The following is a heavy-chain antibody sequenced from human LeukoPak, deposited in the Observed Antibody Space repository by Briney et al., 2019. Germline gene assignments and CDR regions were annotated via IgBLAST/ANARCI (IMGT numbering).Heavy chain of an antibody. CDR2: ITSDSVTM. Sequence: PGGSLRLSCAASGFTFSTYSMNWVRQPPGKELEWVSYITSDSVTMFYADSVKGRFTISRDNAENSLYLQMNNLRAEDTAVYYCAKDLTNFYDSSSYYPGDYWGQGTLVTVSS. D-gene: IGHD3-22*01. J-gene: IGHJ4*02. CDR3: AKDLTNFYDSSSYYPGDY. CDR1: GFTFSTYS. V-gene: IGHV3-48*01.